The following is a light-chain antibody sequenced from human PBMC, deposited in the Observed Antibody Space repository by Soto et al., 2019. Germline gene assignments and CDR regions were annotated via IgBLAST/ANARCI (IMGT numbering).Light chain of an antibody. V-gene: IGLV2-14*01. J-gene: IGLJ1*01. CDR2: DVS. CDR3: SSYTSSSTHYV. Sequence: QSALTQPASGSRSPRQSISLSCTGTSSDVGGYNYVSWYQQHPGKAPKLMIYDVSNRPSGVSNRFSGSKSGNTASLTISGLQAEDEADYYCSSYTSSSTHYVFGTGTKVTV. CDR1: SSDVGGYNY.